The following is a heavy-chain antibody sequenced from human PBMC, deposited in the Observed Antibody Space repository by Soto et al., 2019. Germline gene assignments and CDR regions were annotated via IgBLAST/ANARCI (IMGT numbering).Heavy chain of an antibody. CDR3: ARTLDYGHTDS. V-gene: IGHV4-4*09. D-gene: IGHD3-16*01. J-gene: IGHJ6*03. CDR2: IYRSGST. CDR1: GDSVRNQY. Sequence: PSETLSLTCTVSGDSVRNQYWSWIRRPPGRGLEWIGYIYRSGSTKYNPSLKSRLTISVDTSKNQFSLKLSSVTAADTAVYYCARTLDYGHTDSWRNGTTVTVSS.